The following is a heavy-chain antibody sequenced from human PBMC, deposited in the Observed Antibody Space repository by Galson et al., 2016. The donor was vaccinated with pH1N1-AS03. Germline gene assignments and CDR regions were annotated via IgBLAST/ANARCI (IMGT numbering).Heavy chain of an antibody. CDR2: ISYDGSDR. J-gene: IGHJ6*02. Sequence: SLRLSCAASGFTFSSYAMSWVRQSPGKGLEWLAVISYDGSDRYYADSVKGRFTISRDNSKNTVYLQMNSLRGDDTAAYFCASRGGLSGASAVYGMDVWGRGTAVTVSS. CDR3: ASRGGLSGASAVYGMDV. CDR1: GFTFSSYA. D-gene: IGHD1-26*01. V-gene: IGHV3-30*04.